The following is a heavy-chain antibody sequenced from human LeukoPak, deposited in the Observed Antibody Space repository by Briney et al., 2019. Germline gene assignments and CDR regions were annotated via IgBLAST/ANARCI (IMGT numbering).Heavy chain of an antibody. CDR2: VFYSGNT. V-gene: IGHV4-59*01. Sequence: PSETLPLTCTVSGGSISTYYWSWIRQPPGKGLEWIGYVFYSGNTDYNPSLQSRVTISLDTSKNQFSLKLSSVTAADTALYYRARGYSSSSVLGYYYYYMDVWGKGTTVTVSS. CDR3: ARGYSSSSVLGYYYYYMDV. D-gene: IGHD6-6*01. J-gene: IGHJ6*03. CDR1: GGSISTYY.